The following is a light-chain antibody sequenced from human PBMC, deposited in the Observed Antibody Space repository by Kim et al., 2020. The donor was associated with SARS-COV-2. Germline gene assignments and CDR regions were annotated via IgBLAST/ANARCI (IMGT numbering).Light chain of an antibody. CDR3: QSYDRDKVI. Sequence: NFMLTQPPSVSESPGKTVVISCTRSSGSIASTYVQWYQQRPGSSPTTVIFEDNYRPSGVPDRFSGSIDSSSNSASLTISGLKTEDEADYFCQSYDRDKVIFGGGTQLTVL. V-gene: IGLV6-57*01. CDR1: SGSIASTY. CDR2: EDN. J-gene: IGLJ2*01.